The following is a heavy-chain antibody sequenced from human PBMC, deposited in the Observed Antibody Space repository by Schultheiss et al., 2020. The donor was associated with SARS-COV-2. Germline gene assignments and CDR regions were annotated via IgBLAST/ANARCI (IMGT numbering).Heavy chain of an antibody. V-gene: IGHV1-18*01. J-gene: IGHJ4*02. CDR2: ISPYNANT. Sequence: ASVKVSCKASGYTFSRFGISWVRQAPGQGLEWMGWISPYNANTNYAQKFQGRVTLTTDTSTKTAYMELRSLTSDDTAVYYCARAGFGVYWGQGTLVTVSS. CDR3: ARAGFGVY. CDR1: GYTFSRFG. D-gene: IGHD3-16*01.